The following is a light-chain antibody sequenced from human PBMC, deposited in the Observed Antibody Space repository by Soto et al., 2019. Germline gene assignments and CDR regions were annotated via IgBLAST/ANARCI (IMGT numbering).Light chain of an antibody. CDR2: AAS. CDR3: QQSCNLPRT. V-gene: IGKV1-39*01. CDR1: QSISSS. J-gene: IGKJ1*01. Sequence: DIQMTQSPSSLSASVGETITITCRASQSISSSLNWFQHSPGQPPKLLLFAASNLHAGVPPRFSGSGSGTSFSLTIRSRQPEDFATYYCQQSCNLPRTFGPGTRVEFK.